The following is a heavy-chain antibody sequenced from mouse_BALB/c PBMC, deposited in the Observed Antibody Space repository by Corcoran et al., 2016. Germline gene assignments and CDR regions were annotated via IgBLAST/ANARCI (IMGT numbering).Heavy chain of an antibody. J-gene: IGHJ3*01. D-gene: IGHD2-1*01. CDR1: GYSITSGYY. CDR3: AYGNYFAY. Sequence: DVQLQEPGPGLVKPSQSLSLTCSVTGYSITSGYYWNWIRQFPGNKLEWMGYISYDGSNNYNPSLKNRISITRDTSKNQFFLKLNSVTTEDTATYYCAYGNYFAYWGQGTLVTVSA. V-gene: IGHV3-6*02. CDR2: ISYDGSN.